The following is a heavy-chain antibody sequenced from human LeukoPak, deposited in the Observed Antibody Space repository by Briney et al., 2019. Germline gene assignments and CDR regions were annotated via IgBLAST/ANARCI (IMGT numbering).Heavy chain of an antibody. CDR3: ARDLEWELLPDY. D-gene: IGHD1-26*01. CDR2: ISAYNGNT. CDR1: GYTFTSYG. J-gene: IGHJ4*02. V-gene: IGHV1-18*01. Sequence: ASVTVSCTASGYTFTSYGISWVRQAPGQGLEWMGWISAYNGNTNYAQKLQGRVTMTTDTSTSTAYMELRSLRSDDTAVYYCARDLEWELLPDYWGQGTLVTVSS.